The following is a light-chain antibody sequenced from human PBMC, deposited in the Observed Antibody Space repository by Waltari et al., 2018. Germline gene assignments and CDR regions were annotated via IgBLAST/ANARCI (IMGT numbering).Light chain of an antibody. CDR2: SNN. CDR1: SSNIGSNS. CDR3: AAWDDSLIGPV. Sequence: QSVLTQSPSASGTPGQRVTISCSGSSSNIGSNSVNWYLQLPGTAPKLLIYSNNQRPSGVPDRFSGSKSGTSASLAISGLQSEDEADYYCAAWDDSLIGPVFGGGTKLTVL. J-gene: IGLJ3*02. V-gene: IGLV1-44*01.